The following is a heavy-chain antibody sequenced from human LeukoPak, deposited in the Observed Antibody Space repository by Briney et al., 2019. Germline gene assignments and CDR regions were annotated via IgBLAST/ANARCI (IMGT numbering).Heavy chain of an antibody. J-gene: IGHJ4*02. V-gene: IGHV3-48*01. D-gene: IGHD2-15*01. CDR2: ISDGSPVI. CDR1: GFSFSMYS. Sequence: GSLRLSCAASGFSFSMYSMNWVRQAPGKGLEWVSHISDGSPVIDYADSVKGRFTISRENAKNSLYLQMNSLRAEDTAVYYCTRGYYRVDFWGQGTLVTVSS. CDR3: TRGYYRVDF.